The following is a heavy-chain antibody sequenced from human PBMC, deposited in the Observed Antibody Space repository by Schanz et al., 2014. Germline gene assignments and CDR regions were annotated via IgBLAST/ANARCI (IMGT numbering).Heavy chain of an antibody. D-gene: IGHD6-13*01. CDR2: LSGDGGTT. CDR1: GFTFSIYG. Sequence: EVQLLESGGGLVQPGGSLRLSCAASGFTFSIYGMSWVRQAPGKGLEWVSSLSGDGGTTHYADSVKGRFTISRDNSKNTLDHQRNSLRAEDTAIYYCAKDLAGVGVFDYWGQGSLVTVSP. V-gene: IGHV3-23*01. CDR3: AKDLAGVGVFDY. J-gene: IGHJ4*02.